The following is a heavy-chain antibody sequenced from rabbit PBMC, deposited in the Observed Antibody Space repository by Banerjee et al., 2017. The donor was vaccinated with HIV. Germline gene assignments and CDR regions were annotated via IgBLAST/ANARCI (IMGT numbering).Heavy chain of an antibody. CDR1: GFSFSSSYW. CDR2: IYIGDGDT. D-gene: IGHD4-2*01. V-gene: IGHV1S40*01. Sequence: QSLEESGGDLVKPGASLTLTCTASGFSFSSSYWICWVRQAPGKGLEWIGCIYIGDGDTYYASWAKGRFTISKTSTTVTLQMTSLTAADTATYFCAREVAGSSNLWGPGTLVTVS. J-gene: IGHJ4*01. CDR3: AREVAGSSNL.